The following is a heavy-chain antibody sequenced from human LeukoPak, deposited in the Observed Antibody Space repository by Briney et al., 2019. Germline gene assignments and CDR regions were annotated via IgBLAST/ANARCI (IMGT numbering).Heavy chain of an antibody. V-gene: IGHV1-69*06. CDR1: GGTFSSYA. CDR3: ARDGPAAHRTYNWFDP. D-gene: IGHD2-2*01. J-gene: IGHJ5*02. CDR2: IIPIFGTA. Sequence: EASVKVSCKASGGTFSSYAISWVRQAPGQGLEWMGGIIPIFGTAIYAQKFQGRVTMTEDTSTDTAYMELSRLRSDDTAVYYCARDGPAAHRTYNWFDPWGQGTLVTVSS.